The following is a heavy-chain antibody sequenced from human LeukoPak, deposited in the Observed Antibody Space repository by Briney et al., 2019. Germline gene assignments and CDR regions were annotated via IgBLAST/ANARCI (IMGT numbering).Heavy chain of an antibody. J-gene: IGHJ4*02. V-gene: IGHV3-33*06. Sequence: GGSLRLSCAASGFTFSSYGMHWVRQAPGKGLEWVAVIWYDGSNKYYADSVKGRFTISRDNSKNTLYLQMNSLRAEDTAVYYCAKLYYYDSSGYRHWGQGTLVTVSS. CDR2: IWYDGSNK. CDR1: GFTFSSYG. D-gene: IGHD3-22*01. CDR3: AKLYYYDSSGYRH.